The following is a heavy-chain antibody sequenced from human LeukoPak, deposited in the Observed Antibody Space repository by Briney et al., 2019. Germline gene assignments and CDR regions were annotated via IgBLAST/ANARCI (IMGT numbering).Heavy chain of an antibody. CDR2: ISYDGSNK. J-gene: IGHJ6*02. CDR3: ARDKGYYYYGMDV. V-gene: IGHV3-30*03. Sequence: GGSLRLSCAASGFTFSSYGMHWVRQAPGKGLEWVAVISYDGSNKYYADSVKGRFTISRDNSKNTLYPQMNSLRAEDTAVYYCARDKGYYYYGMDVWGQGTTVTVSS. CDR1: GFTFSSYG.